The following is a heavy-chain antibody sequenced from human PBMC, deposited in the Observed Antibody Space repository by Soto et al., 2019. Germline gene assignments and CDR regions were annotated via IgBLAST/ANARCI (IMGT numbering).Heavy chain of an antibody. CDR3: ARRRRAYDYYFDY. D-gene: IGHD3-16*01. CDR1: GFTFNNYW. CDR2: LKEDGSEK. J-gene: IGHJ4*02. V-gene: IGHV3-7*01. Sequence: EVQLVESGGGLVQPGGSLRLSCAASGFTFNNYWMSWVRQAPGKGLEWVARLKEDGSEKYYVDSVKGRFTISRDNAKNSLFLQMNSLRADDTAVYYCARRRRAYDYYFDYCGQGTLVTVSS.